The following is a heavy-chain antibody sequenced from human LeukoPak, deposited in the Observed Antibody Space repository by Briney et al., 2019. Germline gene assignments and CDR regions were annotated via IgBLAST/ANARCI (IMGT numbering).Heavy chain of an antibody. CDR1: GYTFTSYG. J-gene: IGHJ5*02. Sequence: ASVKVSCKASGYTFTSYGISWVRQAPGQGLXWMGWISAYNGNTNYAQKLQGRVTMTTDTSTSTAYMELRSLRSDDTAVYFCARGGYDFLTTEDWFDPWGQGTLVTVSS. V-gene: IGHV1-18*01. CDR3: ARGGYDFLTTEDWFDP. CDR2: ISAYNGNT. D-gene: IGHD3-9*01.